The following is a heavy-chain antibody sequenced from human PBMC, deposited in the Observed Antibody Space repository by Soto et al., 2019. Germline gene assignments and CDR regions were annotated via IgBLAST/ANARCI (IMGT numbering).Heavy chain of an antibody. V-gene: IGHV4-31*03. J-gene: IGHJ4*02. CDR1: GGSVLNGAYY. D-gene: IGHD2-15*01. CDR2: IYFSGGT. CDR3: ARDNYGGMLDW. Sequence: QVQLQESGPGLVRPSQTLSLTCIVSGGSVLNGAYYWTWIRQHPGKGLEWIGKIYFSGGTHYNPALKSRLVISRDWSNNQLSLSLSSVTAADTAIYYCARDNYGGMLDWWGQGALVTASS.